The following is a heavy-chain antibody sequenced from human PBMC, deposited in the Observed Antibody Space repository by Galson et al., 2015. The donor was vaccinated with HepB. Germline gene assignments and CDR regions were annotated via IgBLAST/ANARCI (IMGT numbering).Heavy chain of an antibody. CDR3: AKDGGPTGEEHDAFDI. V-gene: IGHV3-23*01. Sequence: SLRLSCAASGFTFSSYAMNWVRQAPGKGLEWVSGISGGGGKTNYADSVKGRFSISRDNSKNTLYLQMNSLRAEDTAIYYCAKDGGPTGEEHDAFDIWGQGTMVTVSS. CDR1: GFTFSSYA. CDR2: ISGGGGKT. J-gene: IGHJ3*02. D-gene: IGHD1-1*01.